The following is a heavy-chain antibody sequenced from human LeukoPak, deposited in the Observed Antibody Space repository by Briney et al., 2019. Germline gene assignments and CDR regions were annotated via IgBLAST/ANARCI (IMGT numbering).Heavy chain of an antibody. Sequence: PSETLSLTCTVSGGSISSGSYYWSWIRQPPGKGLEWIGYIYYSGSTNYNPSLKSRVTISVDTSKNQFSLKLSSVTAADTAVYYXXXXXXXXXWYGGYYYYYYMDVWGKGTTVTVSS. V-gene: IGHV4-61*01. CDR2: IYYSGST. CDR3: XXXXXXXXWYGGYYYYYYMDV. CDR1: GGSISSGSYY. D-gene: IGHD6-13*01. J-gene: IGHJ6*03.